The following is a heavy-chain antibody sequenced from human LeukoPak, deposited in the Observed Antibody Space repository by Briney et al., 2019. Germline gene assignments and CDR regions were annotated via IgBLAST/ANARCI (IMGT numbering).Heavy chain of an antibody. Sequence: SGALSLTCAVCGGSLSGYYWSWVRQRPGEGVGWSGYIYYSGSTNYNPSLKSRVTISVDTSKTQFSLKLSSVTAADTAAYYCARGATVVTPNLDAFDIWGQGTMVTVSS. V-gene: IGHV4-59*12. J-gene: IGHJ3*02. CDR3: ARGATVVTPNLDAFDI. D-gene: IGHD4-23*01. CDR2: IYYSGST. CDR1: GGSLSGYY.